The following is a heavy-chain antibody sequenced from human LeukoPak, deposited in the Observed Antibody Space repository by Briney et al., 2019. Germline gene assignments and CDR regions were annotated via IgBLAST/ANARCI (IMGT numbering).Heavy chain of an antibody. Sequence: PGGSLRLSCAASGFTFSSYAMHWVRQAPGKGLECVAVISYDGSNKYYADSVKGRFTISRDNSKNTLYLQMNSLRAEDTAVYYCARDSFLLPSSSTHLARWGQGTLVTVSS. CDR1: GFTFSSYA. V-gene: IGHV3-30*04. CDR2: ISYDGSNK. CDR3: ARDSFLLPSSSTHLAR. D-gene: IGHD6-13*01. J-gene: IGHJ4*02.